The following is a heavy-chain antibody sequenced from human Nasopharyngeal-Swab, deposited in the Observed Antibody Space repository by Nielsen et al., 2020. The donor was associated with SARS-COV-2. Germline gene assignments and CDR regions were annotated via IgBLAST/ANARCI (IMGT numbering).Heavy chain of an antibody. Sequence: GESLKISCAASGFTFRSYAISWVRQAPGKGLEWVSVISGSDHTTYYADSVKGRFTISRDNSKNTVNLQMNSLRVEDTAIYYCAKDRVSGDDSDDYYHYYGMDVWGQGTTVTVFS. V-gene: IGHV3-23*01. J-gene: IGHJ6*02. CDR2: ISGSDHTT. CDR1: GFTFRSYA. CDR3: AKDRVSGDDSDDYYHYYGMDV. D-gene: IGHD5-12*01.